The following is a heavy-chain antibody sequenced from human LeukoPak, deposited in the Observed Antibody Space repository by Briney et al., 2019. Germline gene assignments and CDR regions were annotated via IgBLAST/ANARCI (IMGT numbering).Heavy chain of an antibody. J-gene: IGHJ6*02. CDR1: GRSFSGYY. D-gene: IGHD2/OR15-2a*01. CDR2: IYYPGST. CDR3: ARAPTWNYGMDV. V-gene: IGHV4-59*01. Sequence: PSETLSLTCAVYGRSFSGYYWSWIRQPPGKGLEWIGYIYYPGSTNYNPSLKSRVAISVDASKNQFSLKLSSVTAADAAVYHCARAPTWNYGMDVWGQGTTVTVSS.